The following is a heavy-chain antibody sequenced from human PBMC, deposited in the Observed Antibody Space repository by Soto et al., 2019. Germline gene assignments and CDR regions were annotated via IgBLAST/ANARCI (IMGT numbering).Heavy chain of an antibody. CDR3: ARGRPAIATRWFDS. CDR1: GGSFSDSY. CDR2: ITSSGTT. Sequence: SETLSLTCPVFGGSFSDSYCSWIRQSQGKGLEWIGEITSSGTTYYNPSLKSRVTISGDTSKNQFSLEVRSVTAADTAVYYCARGRPAIATRWFDSWGQGTLVTVSS. V-gene: IGHV4-34*01. J-gene: IGHJ5*01. D-gene: IGHD1-1*01.